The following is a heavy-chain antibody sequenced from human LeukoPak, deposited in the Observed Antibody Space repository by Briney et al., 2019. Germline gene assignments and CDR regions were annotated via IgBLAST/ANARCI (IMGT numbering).Heavy chain of an antibody. CDR2: IYTSGST. Sequence: SQTLSLTCTVSGGSISSGSYYWRWIRQPAGKGLEWIGRIYTSGSTNYNPSLKSRVTISVDTSKNQFSLKLSSVTAAETAVYYCARDPDYDSSRGAFDYWGQGTLITVSS. J-gene: IGHJ4*02. V-gene: IGHV4-61*02. D-gene: IGHD3-22*01. CDR3: ARDPDYDSSRGAFDY. CDR1: GGSISSGSYY.